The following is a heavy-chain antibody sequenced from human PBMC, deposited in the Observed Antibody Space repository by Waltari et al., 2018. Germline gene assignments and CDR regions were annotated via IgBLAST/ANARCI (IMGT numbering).Heavy chain of an antibody. J-gene: IGHJ4*02. CDR2: ISYDGSNK. D-gene: IGHD6-19*01. V-gene: IGHV3-30*01. Sequence: QVQLVESGGGVVQPGRSLRLSCAASGFTFSSHAMHWVRQAPGKGLGWVAVISYDGSNKYYADSVKGRFTISRDNSKNTLYLQMNSLRAEDTAVYYCARYNSSGCDYWGQGTLVTVSS. CDR1: GFTFSSHA. CDR3: ARYNSSGCDY.